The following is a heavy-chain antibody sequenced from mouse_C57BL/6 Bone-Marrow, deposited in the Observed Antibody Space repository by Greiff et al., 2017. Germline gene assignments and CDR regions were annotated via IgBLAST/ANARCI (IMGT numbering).Heavy chain of an antibody. CDR2: INYDGSST. CDR3: ARGGLLSYYYAMDY. V-gene: IGHV5-16*01. Sequence: EVQVVESEGGLVQPGSSMKLSCTASGFTFSDYYMAWVRQVPEKGLEWVANINYDGSSTYYLDSLKSRFIFSRDNAKNILYLQMSSLKSEDTATYYCARGGLLSYYYAMDYWGQGTSVTVSS. D-gene: IGHD1-1*02. J-gene: IGHJ4*01. CDR1: GFTFSDYY.